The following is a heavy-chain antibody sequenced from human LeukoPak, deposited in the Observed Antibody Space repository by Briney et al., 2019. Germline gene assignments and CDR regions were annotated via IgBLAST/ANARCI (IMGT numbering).Heavy chain of an antibody. Sequence: PSETLSLTRTVSGFSISSYYWSWIRQPAGKGLEWIGRIYSSGRTNYNRALKSRVTMSVDTSKTQFSLKLRSVTGADTAVYYCAREVRSSGYSLDYWGQGTLVTVSS. V-gene: IGHV4-4*07. J-gene: IGHJ4*02. D-gene: IGHD3-22*01. CDR1: GFSISSYY. CDR2: IYSSGRT. CDR3: AREVRSSGYSLDY.